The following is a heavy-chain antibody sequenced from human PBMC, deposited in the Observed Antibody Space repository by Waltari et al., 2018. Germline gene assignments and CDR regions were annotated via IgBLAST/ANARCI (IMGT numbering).Heavy chain of an antibody. Sequence: QEQLVQSAAEVKKPGSSVKVSCNTSRDPFSTYAITWVRQAPGQGLEWMGRIIPLLDISNYAQQFQGRITITADRSTSTAYMELSSLESEDTALYYCARESRSTAGTDYWGQGTLVTVSS. CDR3: ARESRSTAGTDY. J-gene: IGHJ4*02. D-gene: IGHD2-2*01. CDR2: IIPLLDIS. V-gene: IGHV1-69*09. CDR1: RDPFSTYA.